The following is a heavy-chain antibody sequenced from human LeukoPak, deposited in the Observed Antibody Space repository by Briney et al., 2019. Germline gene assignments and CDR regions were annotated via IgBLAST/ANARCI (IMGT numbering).Heavy chain of an antibody. J-gene: IGHJ6*02. V-gene: IGHV4-59*08. Sequence: PSETLSLTCTVSGGSISSYYWSWIRQPPGKGLEWIGYIYYSGSTNYNPSLKSRVTISVDTSKNQFSLKLSSVTAADSAQYHCARHNLAHYYYYGMDVWGQGTTVTVSS. CDR3: ARHNLAHYYYYGMDV. CDR2: IYYSGST. D-gene: IGHD1-20*01. CDR1: GGSISSYY.